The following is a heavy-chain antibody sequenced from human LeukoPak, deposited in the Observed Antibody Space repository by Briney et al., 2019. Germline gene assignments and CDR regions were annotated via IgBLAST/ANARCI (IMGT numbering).Heavy chain of an antibody. D-gene: IGHD6-13*01. V-gene: IGHV4-59*01. J-gene: IGHJ4*02. CDR1: GGSISSYY. CDR2: IYYSGST. Sequence: PSETLSLTCSVSGGSISSYYWSWIRQPPGKGLEWIGYIYYSGSTNYNPSLKSRVTISVDTSKNQFSLNLSSVTAADTAVYYCARKDHFSSTFDYWGQGALVTVSS. CDR3: ARKDHFSSTFDY.